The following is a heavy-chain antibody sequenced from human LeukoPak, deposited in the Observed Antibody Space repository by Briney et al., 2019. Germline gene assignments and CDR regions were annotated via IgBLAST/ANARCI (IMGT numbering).Heavy chain of an antibody. D-gene: IGHD1-26*01. V-gene: IGHV3-64D*06. CDR1: GFTFSRYA. CDR3: VKDRGSSPYGMDV. J-gene: IGHJ6*02. Sequence: GGSLRLSCSASGFTFSRYAMHWVRQAPERGLEYVSGISSNGGSTYYADSVRGRFTISRDNSKNTLYLQMSSQRGEGTAVYYCVKDRGSSPYGMDVWGQGTTVTVSS. CDR2: ISSNGGST.